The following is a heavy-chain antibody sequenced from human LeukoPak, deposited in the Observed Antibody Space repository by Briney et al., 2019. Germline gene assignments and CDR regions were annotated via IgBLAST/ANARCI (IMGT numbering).Heavy chain of an antibody. Sequence: ASVNVSCKASGYTFTVNHVHWVRQAPGQGLEWMGWNDPNSGGTKYAQKFQDRVAMTSDTSISTAYMELSGLRSDDTAVYFCAREADIVSFDLWGRGTLVTVSS. V-gene: IGHV1-2*02. CDR2: NDPNSGGT. CDR3: AREADIVSFDL. CDR1: GYTFTVNH. J-gene: IGHJ2*01. D-gene: IGHD3-16*02.